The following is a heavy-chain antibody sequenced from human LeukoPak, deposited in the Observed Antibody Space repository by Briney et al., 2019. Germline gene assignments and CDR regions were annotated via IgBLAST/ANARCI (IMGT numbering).Heavy chain of an antibody. J-gene: IGHJ4*02. V-gene: IGHV3-53*01. D-gene: IGHD6-13*01. CDR2: NYSGGTT. Sequence: PGGPLRLSCTASGFTVSNNYMNRVRQAPGKGLEWVALNYSGGTTNYADSVKGRFTISRDNSKNTLYLQMTNVRAEDTAVYYCAGDPPGIAASVSGGWGQGTLVTVSS. CDR1: GFTVSNNY. CDR3: AGDPPGIAASVSGG.